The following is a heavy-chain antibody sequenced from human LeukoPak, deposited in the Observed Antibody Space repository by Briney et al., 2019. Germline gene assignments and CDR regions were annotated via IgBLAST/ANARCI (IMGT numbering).Heavy chain of an antibody. CDR1: GGSFSGYY. CDR3: ARRNYGAYYYYYMDV. D-gene: IGHD4-17*01. V-gene: IGHV4-34*01. J-gene: IGHJ6*03. CDR2: INHSGST. Sequence: PSETLSLTCAVYGGSFSGYYWSWIRQPPGKGLEWIGEINHSGSTNYNPSLKSRVTISVDTSKNQFSLKLSSVTAADTAVYYCARRNYGAYYYYYMDVWGKGTTVTISS.